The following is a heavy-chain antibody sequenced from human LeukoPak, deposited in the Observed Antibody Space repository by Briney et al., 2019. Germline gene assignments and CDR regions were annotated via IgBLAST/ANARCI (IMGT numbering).Heavy chain of an antibody. Sequence: GGSLRLSCAASGFTFSSYAMSWVRQAPGKGLEWVSAISGSGGNTYYADSVKGRFTIPRDNSKNTLYLQMNSLRAEDTAVYYCAPDLRGAAWSLDYWGQGTLVTVSS. CDR2: ISGSGGNT. CDR3: APDLRGAAWSLDY. J-gene: IGHJ4*02. CDR1: GFTFSSYA. D-gene: IGHD2-15*01. V-gene: IGHV3-23*01.